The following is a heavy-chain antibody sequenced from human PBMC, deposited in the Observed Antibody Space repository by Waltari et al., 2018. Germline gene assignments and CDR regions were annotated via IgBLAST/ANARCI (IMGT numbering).Heavy chain of an antibody. CDR3: ARDYVSHYDY. J-gene: IGHJ4*02. D-gene: IGHD3-10*02. CDR2: IYTSGST. CDR1: GGSISSGSYY. Sequence: QVQLQESGPGLVKPSQTLSLTCTVSGGSISSGSYYWSWIRQPAGKGLEWIGRIYTSGSTNYNPSLKSRVTISVDTSKNQFSLKLSSVTAADTAVYYCARDYVSHYDYWGQGTLVTVSS. V-gene: IGHV4-61*02.